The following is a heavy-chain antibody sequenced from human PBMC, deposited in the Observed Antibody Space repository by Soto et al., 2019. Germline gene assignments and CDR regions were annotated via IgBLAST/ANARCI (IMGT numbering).Heavy chain of an antibody. Sequence: TVSAGMPSRGGYFVCWILLAPGKGLEWIGYIYYSGSTYYNPSIKSRVTISVDTSKNQFSLKLSSVTAADTAVYYCARERAKYDTIFGVVYYYYYGMDVWGQGTTVT. CDR2: IYYSGST. CDR1: AGMPSRGGYF. CDR3: ARERAKYDTIFGVVYYYYYGMDV. V-gene: IGHV4-30-4*08. J-gene: IGHJ6*02. D-gene: IGHD3-3*01.